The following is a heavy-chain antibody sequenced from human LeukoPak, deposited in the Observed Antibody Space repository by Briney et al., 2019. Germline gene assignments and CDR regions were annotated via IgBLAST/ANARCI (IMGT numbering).Heavy chain of an antibody. J-gene: IGHJ4*02. CDR2: ISWNSGSI. Sequence: GGSLRLSCAASGFTFDDYAMHWVRQAPGKGLEWVSGISWNSGSIGYADSVKGRFTISRDNAKNSLYLQMNSLRAEDTALYYCAKAPSMIEYTDYFDYWGQGTLVTVSS. CDR1: GFTFDDYA. D-gene: IGHD3-22*01. V-gene: IGHV3-9*01. CDR3: AKAPSMIEYTDYFDY.